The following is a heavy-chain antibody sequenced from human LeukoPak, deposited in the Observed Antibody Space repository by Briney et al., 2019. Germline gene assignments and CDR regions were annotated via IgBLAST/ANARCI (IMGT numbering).Heavy chain of an antibody. J-gene: IGHJ6*02. CDR2: IYYSGST. Sequence: PSETLSLTCTVSGGSIRSYYWSWIRQPPGKGLEWIGYIYYSGSTNYNPSLKSRVSISVDTSKNQFSLKLSSVTAADTAVYYCARGGYSYGPPSNGMDVWGQGTTVTVSS. D-gene: IGHD5-18*01. CDR3: ARGGYSYGPPSNGMDV. CDR1: GGSIRSYY. V-gene: IGHV4-59*01.